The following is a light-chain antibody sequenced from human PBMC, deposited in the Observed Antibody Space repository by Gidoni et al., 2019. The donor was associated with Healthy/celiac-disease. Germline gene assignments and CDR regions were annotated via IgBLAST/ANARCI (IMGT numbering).Light chain of an antibody. V-gene: IGLV3-19*01. CDR3: NSRDTSGNHLEV. CDR1: SLRSYY. J-gene: IGLJ2*01. Sequence: SSELTQDPAVSVALGQTVRITCHGDSLRSYYASWYQQKPGQAPVLVIYAKNNRPSGIPDRFSGSSSGNTASLTITGAQAEYEADYYCNSRDTSGNHLEVFGGGTKLTVL. CDR2: AKN.